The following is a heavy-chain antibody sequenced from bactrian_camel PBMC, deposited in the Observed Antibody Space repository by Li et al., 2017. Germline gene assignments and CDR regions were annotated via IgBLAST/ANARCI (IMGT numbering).Heavy chain of an antibody. CDR3: AGEGSADFILDEWNY. CDR2: YYPGSGST. D-gene: IGHD1*01. Sequence: QVQLVESGGGSVQAGGSLRLSCKYSGYNVNSDCLAWFRQAPGKGREGVAGYYPGSGSTFYADSVKGRFTISQDNAKRTAYLQMNSLKLEDTCMYYCAGEGSADFILDEWNYWGQGTQVTVS. V-gene: IGHV3S1*01. J-gene: IGHJ4*01. CDR1: GYNVNSDC.